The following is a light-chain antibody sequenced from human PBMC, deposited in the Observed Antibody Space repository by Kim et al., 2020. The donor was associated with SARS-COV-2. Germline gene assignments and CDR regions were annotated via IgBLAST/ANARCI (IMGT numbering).Light chain of an antibody. CDR3: SSYTFSTALA. J-gene: IGLJ2*01. CDR1: SSDIGGYNY. V-gene: IGLV2-14*01. CDR2: EVS. Sequence: QSVLTQPASVSGSPGQSITISCTGTSSDIGGYNYVSWYQQHPGKAPKLMIYEVSNRPSGVSNRFAGSKSGNTASLTISGLQAEDESDYYCSSYTFSTALAFGGGTQLTVL.